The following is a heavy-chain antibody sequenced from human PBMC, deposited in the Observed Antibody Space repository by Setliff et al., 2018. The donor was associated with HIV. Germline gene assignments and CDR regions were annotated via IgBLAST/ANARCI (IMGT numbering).Heavy chain of an antibody. V-gene: IGHV5-51*01. CDR1: GYSFVDFW. CDR2: IYPGDSDG. Sequence: GASLKISCHLSGYSFVDFWIGWVRQMPGKGLAGVGLIYPGDSDGRYSPSFRGQLTISAAKSTPTAYFDWASLKASDTAMYYCVRYIGAAAGCIDHWGQGTLVTVSS. J-gene: IGHJ4*02. D-gene: IGHD6-25*01. CDR3: VRYIGAAAGCIDH.